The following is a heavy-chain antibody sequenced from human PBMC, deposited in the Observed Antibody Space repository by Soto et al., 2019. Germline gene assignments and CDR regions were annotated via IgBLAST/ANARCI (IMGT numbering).Heavy chain of an antibody. Sequence: PSETLSLTCAVYGGSFSGYYWSWIRQPPGKGLEWIGEINHSGSTNYNPSLKSRVTISVDTSKNQFSLKLSSVTAADTAVYYCARRRYSYGYSHDYWGQGTLVTVSS. V-gene: IGHV4-34*01. CDR1: GGSFSGYY. J-gene: IGHJ4*02. CDR2: INHSGST. D-gene: IGHD5-18*01. CDR3: ARRRYSYGYSHDY.